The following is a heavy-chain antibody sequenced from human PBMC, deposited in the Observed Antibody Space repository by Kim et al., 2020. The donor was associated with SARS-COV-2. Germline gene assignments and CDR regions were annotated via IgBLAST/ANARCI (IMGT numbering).Heavy chain of an antibody. Sequence: ASVKVSCKASGYMFTGYAIHWVRRAPGQRLEWMGWMNAGSGYTKYSQKFQGRVTFTRDTSASTAYMELSSLKSEDTALYYCARDVIGNYFASVNWFDPWGQGTLVTVSS. V-gene: IGHV1-3*01. CDR1: GYMFTGYA. J-gene: IGHJ5*02. D-gene: IGHD3-10*01. CDR2: MNAGSGYT. CDR3: ARDVIGNYFASVNWFDP.